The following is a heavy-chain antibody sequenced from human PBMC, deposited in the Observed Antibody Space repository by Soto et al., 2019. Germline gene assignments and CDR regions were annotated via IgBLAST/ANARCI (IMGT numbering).Heavy chain of an antibody. CDR3: ARGLGNYGDFDDASDI. V-gene: IGHV4-34*01. CDR2: INHSGST. Sequence: SETLSLTCAVYGGSFSGYYWSWIRQPPGKGLEWIGEINHSGSTNYNPSLKSRVTISVDTSKNQFSLKLSSVTAADTAVYYCARGLGNYGDFDDASDICGQGTMVTVSS. CDR1: GGSFSGYY. D-gene: IGHD4-17*01. J-gene: IGHJ3*02.